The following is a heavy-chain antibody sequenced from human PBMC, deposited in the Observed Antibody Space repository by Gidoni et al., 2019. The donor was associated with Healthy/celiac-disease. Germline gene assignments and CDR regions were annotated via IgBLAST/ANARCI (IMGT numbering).Heavy chain of an antibody. CDR3: AREKYYYDSSGYGGIFDY. D-gene: IGHD3-22*01. Sequence: QVQLQESGPGLVKPSQTLSLTCTVSGGSISSGGYYWSWIRQHPGKGLEWIGYIYYSGSTYYNPSLKSRVTISVDTSKNQFSLKLSSVTAADTAVYYCAREKYYYDSSGYGGIFDYWGQGTLVTVSS. V-gene: IGHV4-31*03. CDR1: GGSISSGGYY. J-gene: IGHJ4*02. CDR2: IYYSGST.